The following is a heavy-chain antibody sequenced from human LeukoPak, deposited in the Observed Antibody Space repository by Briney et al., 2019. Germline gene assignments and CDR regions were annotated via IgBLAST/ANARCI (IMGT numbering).Heavy chain of an antibody. CDR2: IYYSGST. Sequence: SQTLSLTCTVSGGSISSGDYYWSWIRQPPGKGLEWIGYIYYSGSTYYNPSLKSRVTISVDTSKNQFYLKLSSVTAADTAVYYCARGPRAVDSYYDFWSGYYTTSAEYFQHWGQGTLVTVSS. D-gene: IGHD3-3*01. V-gene: IGHV4-30-4*01. CDR1: GGSISSGDYY. J-gene: IGHJ1*01. CDR3: ARGPRAVDSYYDFWSGYYTTSAEYFQH.